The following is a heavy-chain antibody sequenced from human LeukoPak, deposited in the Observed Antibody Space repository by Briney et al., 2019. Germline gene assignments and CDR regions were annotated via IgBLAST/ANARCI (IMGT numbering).Heavy chain of an antibody. D-gene: IGHD3-22*01. V-gene: IGHV3-33*01. Sequence: GGSLRLSCAASGFTFSSYGMHWVRQAPGKGLEWVAVIWYDGSNKYYADSVKGRFTISRDNSKNTLYLQMNSLRAEDTAVYYCARDGDYYDSSGYYYQVPVYDFDYWGQGTLVTVSS. J-gene: IGHJ4*02. CDR3: ARDGDYYDSSGYYYQVPVYDFDY. CDR2: IWYDGSNK. CDR1: GFTFSSYG.